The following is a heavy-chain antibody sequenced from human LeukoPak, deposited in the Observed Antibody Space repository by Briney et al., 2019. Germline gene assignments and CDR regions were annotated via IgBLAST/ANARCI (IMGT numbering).Heavy chain of an antibody. CDR1: GGSISSSSYY. J-gene: IGHJ2*01. D-gene: IGHD6-13*01. V-gene: IGHV4-39*07. Sequence: SETLSLTCTVSGGSISSSSYYWGWIRQPPGKGLEWIGSIYYSGSTYYNPSLKSRVTISVDTSKNQFSLKLSSVTAADTAVYYCARDISVAAAGTDLWGRGTLVTVSS. CDR3: ARDISVAAAGTDL. CDR2: IYYSGST.